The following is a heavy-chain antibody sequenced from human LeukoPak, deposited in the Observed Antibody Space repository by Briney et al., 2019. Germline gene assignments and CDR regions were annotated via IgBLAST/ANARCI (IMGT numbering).Heavy chain of an antibody. CDR3: ARDEAVMTTVLSDAFDI. Sequence: GGSLRLSCAASGFTFSSYGMHWVRQAPGKGLEWVALIWYGGSKKFYTDSVKGRFTTSRDNSKNTLYLQMNSLRAEDTAVYYCARDEAVMTTVLSDAFDIWGQGTMVTVSS. CDR1: GFTFSSYG. D-gene: IGHD4-17*01. J-gene: IGHJ3*02. V-gene: IGHV3-33*01. CDR2: IWYGGSKK.